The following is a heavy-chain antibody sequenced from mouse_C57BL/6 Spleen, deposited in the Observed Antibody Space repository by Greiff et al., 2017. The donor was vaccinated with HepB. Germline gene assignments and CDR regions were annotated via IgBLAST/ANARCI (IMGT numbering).Heavy chain of an antibody. CDR1: GFSLTSYG. D-gene: IGHD2-4*01. CDR3: AKNGLYYEPAWFAY. CDR2: IWRGGST. V-gene: IGHV2-5*01. Sequence: VQLQELGPGLVQPSQSLSITCTVSGFSLTSYGVHWVRQSPGKGLEWLGVIWRGGSTDYNAAFMSRLSITKDNSKSQVFFKMNSLQADDTAIYYCAKNGLYYEPAWFAYWGQGTLVTVSA. J-gene: IGHJ3*01.